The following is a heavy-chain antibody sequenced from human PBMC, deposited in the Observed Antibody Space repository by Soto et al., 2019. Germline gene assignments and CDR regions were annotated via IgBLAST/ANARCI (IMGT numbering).Heavy chain of an antibody. CDR2: IVGGDGGST. J-gene: IGHJ3*02. CDR1: GFIFSSFA. Sequence: EVHLLESGGGLVQPGGSLRLSCAASGFIFSSFAMTWVRQAPGKGLEWVSAIVGGDGGSTYYAESVKGRFTISRDNSKNTLYLQMSSLRVEDTAIYYCAKDLRIVVGAPFGIWGQGTVVTVSS. CDR3: AKDLRIVVGAPFGI. V-gene: IGHV3-23*01. D-gene: IGHD2-21*01.